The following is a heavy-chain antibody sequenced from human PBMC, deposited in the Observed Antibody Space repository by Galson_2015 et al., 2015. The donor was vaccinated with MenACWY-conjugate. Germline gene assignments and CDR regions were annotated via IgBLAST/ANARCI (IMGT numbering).Heavy chain of an antibody. J-gene: IGHJ4*02. CDR2: IYPGDSDT. CDR1: GYSFTRYW. Sequence: QSGAEVTKPGESLTISCTGSGYSFTRYWIGWVRQMPGKGLEWMGIIYPGDSDTRYSPSFQGQVTISADKSISTAYLQWSSLKASDTAMYYCARQLCSGGSCYSYFDYWGQGTLVTVSS. CDR3: ARQLCSGGSCYSYFDY. V-gene: IGHV5-51*01. D-gene: IGHD2-15*01.